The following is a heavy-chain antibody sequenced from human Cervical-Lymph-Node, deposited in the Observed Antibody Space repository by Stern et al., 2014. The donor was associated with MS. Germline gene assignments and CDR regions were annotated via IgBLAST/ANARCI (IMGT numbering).Heavy chain of an antibody. CDR2: ISAANGDT. J-gene: IGHJ6*02. CDR1: GYFFTSFG. V-gene: IGHV1-18*01. CDR3: ARDSLIRTFGVEEGMDV. Sequence: VQLVQSGAEVKKPGASVKVSCKASGYFFTSFGISWVRQAPGQGLEWMGWISAANGDTNYAQNVQGRVTMTTDTSTNTAYMELSSLRSDDTALYYCARDSLIRTFGVEEGMDVWGQGTTVTVSS. D-gene: IGHD3-3*01.